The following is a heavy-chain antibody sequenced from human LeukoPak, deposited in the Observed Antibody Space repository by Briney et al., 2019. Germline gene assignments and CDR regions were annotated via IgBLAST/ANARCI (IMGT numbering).Heavy chain of an antibody. D-gene: IGHD6-13*01. CDR3: ARDEGAAAGTDYGMDV. V-gene: IGHV3-21*01. Sequence: PGGSLRLSCAASGFIFSSHSMNWVRQAPGKGLEWVSSIRSSSSYIYYADSVKGRFTISRDNANNSLYLQMNSLRAEDTAVYYCARDEGAAAGTDYGMDVWGQGTTVTVSS. CDR1: GFIFSSHS. CDR2: IRSSSSYI. J-gene: IGHJ6*02.